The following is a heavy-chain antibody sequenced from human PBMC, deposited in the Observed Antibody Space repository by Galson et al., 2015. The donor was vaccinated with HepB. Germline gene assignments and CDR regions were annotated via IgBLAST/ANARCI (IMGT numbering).Heavy chain of an antibody. D-gene: IGHD6-13*01. Sequence: QSGAEVKKPGESLKISCKGSGYSFTTYRIGWVRQMPGKGLEWMGIIYPANSDSRYSPSFQGQVTFSADKSTSTAYLQWNTLKASDTAMYYCARVPLSSSWYLDTWGQGTLVTVSS. J-gene: IGHJ5*02. V-gene: IGHV5-51*01. CDR2: IYPANSDS. CDR3: ARVPLSSSWYLDT. CDR1: GYSFTTYR.